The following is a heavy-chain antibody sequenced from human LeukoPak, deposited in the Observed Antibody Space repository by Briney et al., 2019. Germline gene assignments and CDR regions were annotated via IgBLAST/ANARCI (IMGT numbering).Heavy chain of an antibody. CDR1: GYNFPTYW. D-gene: IGHD2-15*01. Sequence: GESLKISCKGSGYNFPTYWIGWVRQMPGKGLEWMGIIYPEDSDTRYGPSSQGQVTISADKSSITAYLQWGSLKASDTAIYYCARSIVGAADDAFDIWGQGTVVTVSS. V-gene: IGHV5-51*01. CDR2: IYPEDSDT. CDR3: ARSIVGAADDAFDI. J-gene: IGHJ3*02.